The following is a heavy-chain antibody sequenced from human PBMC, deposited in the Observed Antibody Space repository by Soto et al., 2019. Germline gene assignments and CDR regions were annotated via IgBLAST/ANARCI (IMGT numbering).Heavy chain of an antibody. Sequence: EVQLVESGGGLVQPGGSLRLSCAASGFTFSSYAMSWVRQAPGKGLEWVAAISGSGGSTYYADSVKGRFTISRDNSKNTLYQHMNSLRDEDTAVYYGAKEDDRYCSSTSCQKAAFDIWGQGTMVTVSS. CDR2: ISGSGGST. J-gene: IGHJ3*02. D-gene: IGHD2-2*01. V-gene: IGHV3-23*04. CDR3: AKEDDRYCSSTSCQKAAFDI. CDR1: GFTFSSYA.